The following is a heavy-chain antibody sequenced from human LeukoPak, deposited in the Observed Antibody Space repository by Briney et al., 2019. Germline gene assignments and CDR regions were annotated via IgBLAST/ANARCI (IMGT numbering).Heavy chain of an antibody. Sequence: SETLSLTCTASGGSISSSYWSWIRQPAGKGLEWIGRIHISGSTNYNPSLKSRVTLSLDTSKNQFSLNLISVTAADTAVYYCARDGLVSGWGGFNPWGQGTLVTVSS. J-gene: IGHJ5*02. CDR1: GGSISSSY. CDR2: IHISGST. D-gene: IGHD6-25*01. CDR3: ARDGLVSGWGGFNP. V-gene: IGHV4-4*07.